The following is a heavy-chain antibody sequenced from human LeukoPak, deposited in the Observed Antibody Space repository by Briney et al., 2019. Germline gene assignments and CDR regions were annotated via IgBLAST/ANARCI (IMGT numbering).Heavy chain of an antibody. CDR2: IDQSGST. J-gene: IGHJ4*02. Sequence: SETLSLTCAVYGGSFSGYYWSWIRQPPGKGLEWIGEIDQSGSTNYNPSLKSRVTITIDTSKNQFSLKLNSVTAADTAVYYCARDNGSGSYLVYWGQGTLVTVSS. D-gene: IGHD3-10*01. CDR3: ARDNGSGSYLVY. V-gene: IGHV4-34*01. CDR1: GGSFSGYY.